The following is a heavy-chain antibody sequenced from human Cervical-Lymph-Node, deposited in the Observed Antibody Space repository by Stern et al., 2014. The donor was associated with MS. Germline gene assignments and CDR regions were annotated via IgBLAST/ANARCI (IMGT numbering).Heavy chain of an antibody. CDR3: ARLRKTVDPFDY. D-gene: IGHD4-23*01. CDR2: TYYPGST. V-gene: IGHV4-59*08. CDR1: GGSISTYY. J-gene: IGHJ4*02. Sequence: DQLVESGPGLVKPSETLSLTCTVSGGSISTYYWSWLLQPPGKGLERIGHTYYPGSTSYNPPPKGRVAIQVATSKNQFSLKLTSVTAADTAVYYCARLRKTVDPFDYWGQGTLVTVSP.